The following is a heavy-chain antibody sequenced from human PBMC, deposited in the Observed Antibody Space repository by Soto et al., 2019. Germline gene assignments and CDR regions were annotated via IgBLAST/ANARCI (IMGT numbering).Heavy chain of an antibody. CDR3: TRGVPGYYYYGMDV. CDR1: GFTLGDYA. CDR2: IRSKAYGGTT. Sequence: AGGSLSLSCTASGFTLGDYAMSWFRQAPGKGLEWVGFIRSKAYGGTTEYAASVKGRFTISRDDSKSIAYLQMNSLKTEDTAVYYCTRGVPGYYYYGMDVWGQGTTVTVSS. V-gene: IGHV3-49*03. J-gene: IGHJ6*02.